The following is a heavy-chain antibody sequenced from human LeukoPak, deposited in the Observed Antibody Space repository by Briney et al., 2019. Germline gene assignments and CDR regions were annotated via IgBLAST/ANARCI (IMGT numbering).Heavy chain of an antibody. J-gene: IGHJ4*02. Sequence: GGSLRLSCAVSGFTFSSYWMSWVRQAPGKGLEWVANIKQDGSEKYYVDSVKGRFTISRDNAKNSLYLQVNSLRAEDTAVYYCARELILLRLVTGRDWGQGTLVTVSS. CDR1: GFTFSSYW. V-gene: IGHV3-7*03. CDR2: IKQDGSEK. CDR3: ARELILLRLVTGRD. D-gene: IGHD1-1*01.